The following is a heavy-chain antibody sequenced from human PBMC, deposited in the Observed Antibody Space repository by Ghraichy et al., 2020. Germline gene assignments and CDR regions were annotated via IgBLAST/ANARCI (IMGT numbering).Heavy chain of an antibody. J-gene: IGHJ5*02. V-gene: IGHV3-23*01. Sequence: AMGGVRQAPGEGLEGVSAIRGSGGSTYYADSVKGRFTISRDNSKNTLYLQMNSLRAEDTAVYYCAKDWTTVVTQDWFDPWGQGTLVTVSS. CDR1: A. D-gene: IGHD4-23*01. CDR2: IRGSGGST. CDR3: AKDWTTVVTQDWFDP.